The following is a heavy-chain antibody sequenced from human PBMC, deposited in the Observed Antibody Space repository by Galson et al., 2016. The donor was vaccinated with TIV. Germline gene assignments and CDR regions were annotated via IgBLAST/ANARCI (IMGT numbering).Heavy chain of an antibody. CDR3: AREAVGAVKYFDN. J-gene: IGHJ4*02. CDR2: INAGNGNT. Sequence: SVKVSCKASGYMFSSHAMHWVRQAPGQRLEWMGWINAGNGNTKHSQNFQGRVTITRDTSATTTYRELRSLRSEDMAVYYCAREAVGAVKYFDNWGQGTLVTVSS. V-gene: IGHV1-3*01. D-gene: IGHD4-23*01. CDR1: GYMFSSHA.